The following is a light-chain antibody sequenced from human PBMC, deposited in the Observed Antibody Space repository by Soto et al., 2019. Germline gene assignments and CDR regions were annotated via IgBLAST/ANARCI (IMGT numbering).Light chain of an antibody. J-gene: IGKJ1*01. CDR1: QSVGSK. Sequence: EIVLTQSLGTLSLSPVERATLSCRASQSVGSKLAWYRQAPGQAPRLLIYGASTRATDTPARFSGSGAGTDFTLTISNVEPVDFALYYCQQYGSSFATFGQGTQV. CDR3: QQYGSSFAT. V-gene: IGKV3-20*01. CDR2: GAS.